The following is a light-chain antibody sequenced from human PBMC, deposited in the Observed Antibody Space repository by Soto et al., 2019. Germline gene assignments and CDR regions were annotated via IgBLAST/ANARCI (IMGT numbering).Light chain of an antibody. J-gene: IGLJ1*01. CDR3: SSYTSSSTIYV. V-gene: IGLV2-14*03. Sequence: QSALTQPASVSGSPGQSITISCTGISSDVGGYNYVSWYQQLPGKAPKLIIYDVSNRPSGVSNRFSASKSANAASLTISGLQAEDEADYYCSSYTSSSTIYVFGTGTKVTVL. CDR1: SSDVGGYNY. CDR2: DVS.